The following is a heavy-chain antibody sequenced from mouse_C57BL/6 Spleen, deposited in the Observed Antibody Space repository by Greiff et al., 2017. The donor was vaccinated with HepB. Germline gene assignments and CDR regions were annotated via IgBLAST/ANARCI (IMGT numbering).Heavy chain of an antibody. CDR2: INPNYGHN. CDR3: ARSGDYYGSSYNYYAMDY. J-gene: IGHJ4*01. Sequence: VQLQQSGPELVKPGASVKISCKASGYSFTDYNMNWVKQSNGKSLEWNGVINPNYGHNSYNQKFKGKATLTVDQSSSTAYMQLNSLTSEDSAVYYCARSGDYYGSSYNYYAMDYWGQGTSVTVSS. D-gene: IGHD1-1*01. CDR1: GYSFTDYN. V-gene: IGHV1-39*01.